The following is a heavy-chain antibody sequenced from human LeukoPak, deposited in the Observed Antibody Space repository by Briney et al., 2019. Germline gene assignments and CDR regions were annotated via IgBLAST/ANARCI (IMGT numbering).Heavy chain of an antibody. V-gene: IGHV3-9*01. D-gene: IGHD6-19*01. CDR2: ISWNSGSI. Sequence: GGSLRLSCAASGFTFDDYAMHWVRQAPGKGLEWVSGISWNSGSIGYADSVKGRFTISRDNAKNSLYLQMNSLRAEDTALYYCAKDKSHSSWTSRYYYYALDVWGQGTMVTVSS. J-gene: IGHJ6*02. CDR1: GFTFDDYA. CDR3: AKDKSHSSWTSRYYYYALDV.